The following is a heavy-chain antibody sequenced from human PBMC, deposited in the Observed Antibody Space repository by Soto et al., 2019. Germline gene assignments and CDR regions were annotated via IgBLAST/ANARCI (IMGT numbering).Heavy chain of an antibody. V-gene: IGHV1-46*03. D-gene: IGHD3-22*01. J-gene: IGHJ4*02. Sequence: ASVKVSCKASGYTFTSYYMHWVRQAPGQGLEWMGINNPSGGSTSYAQNFQGRVTMTRDTSTSTVYMELSSLRSEDTAVYYCARAEYYYDSSGYKYYFDYWGQGTLVTVSS. CDR3: ARAEYYYDSSGYKYYFDY. CDR1: GYTFTSYY. CDR2: NNPSGGST.